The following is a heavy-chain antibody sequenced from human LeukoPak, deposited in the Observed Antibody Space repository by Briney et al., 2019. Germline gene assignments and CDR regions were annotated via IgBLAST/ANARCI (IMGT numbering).Heavy chain of an antibody. CDR2: IYYTET. J-gene: IGHJ4*02. V-gene: IGHV4-59*02. CDR3: ATRKLGNDY. CDR1: GGSVSNYY. Sequence: SETLSLTCTVSGGSVSNYYWSWIRQSPGKGLEWIGYIYYTETGYNPSLKSRVTISADTSKNQFSLKLYPVTAADTAVYYCATRKLGNDYWGQGTLVTVSS. D-gene: IGHD7-27*01.